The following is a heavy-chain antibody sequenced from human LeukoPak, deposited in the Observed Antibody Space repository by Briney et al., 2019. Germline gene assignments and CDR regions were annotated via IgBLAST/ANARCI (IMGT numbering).Heavy chain of an antibody. CDR1: GITFSSYA. CDR3: AKERSYCGGDCYSLES. J-gene: IGHJ5*02. Sequence: GGSLRLSCAASGITFSSYAMTRVRQAPGKGLEWVSGISGSGGTTFDADSVKGRFTISRDNSKNTLYLQMNSLRAEDTAVYYCAKERSYCGGDCYSLESWGQGTLVTVSS. D-gene: IGHD2-21*02. V-gene: IGHV3-23*01. CDR2: ISGSGGTT.